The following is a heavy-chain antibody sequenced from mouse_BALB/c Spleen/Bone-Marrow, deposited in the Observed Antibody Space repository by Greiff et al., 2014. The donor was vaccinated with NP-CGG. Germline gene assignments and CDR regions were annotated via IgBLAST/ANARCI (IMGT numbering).Heavy chain of an antibody. J-gene: IGHJ3*01. D-gene: IGHD1-1*01. CDR1: GYTFTGYW. V-gene: IGHV1-74*01. Sequence: VQRVESGAELVRPGASVKLSCRTSGYTFTGYWMNWVKQRPEQGLEWIGRIDPYDSETHYNQKFKVKAILTVDKSSSTAYMQLSSLTSEDSAVYYCAYGSSFGFAYWGQGTLVTVSA. CDR3: AYGSSFGFAY. CDR2: IDPYDSET.